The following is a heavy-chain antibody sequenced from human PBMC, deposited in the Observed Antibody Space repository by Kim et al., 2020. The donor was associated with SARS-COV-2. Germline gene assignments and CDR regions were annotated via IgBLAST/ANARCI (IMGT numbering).Heavy chain of an antibody. V-gene: IGHV3-9*01. J-gene: IGHJ4*02. Sequence: GGSLRLSCAASGFTFDDYAMHWVRQAPGKGLEWVSGISWNSGSIGYADSVKGRFTISRDNAKNSLYLQMNSLRAEDTALYYCAKDILGRWELQSFDYWGQGTLVTVSS. CDR3: AKDILGRWELQSFDY. D-gene: IGHD1-26*01. CDR1: GFTFDDYA. CDR2: ISWNSGSI.